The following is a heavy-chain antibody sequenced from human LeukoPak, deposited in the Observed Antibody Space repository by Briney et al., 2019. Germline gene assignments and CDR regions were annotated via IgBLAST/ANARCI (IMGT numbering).Heavy chain of an antibody. J-gene: IGHJ4*02. CDR1: GFTFSRYS. D-gene: IGHD2/OR15-2a*01. CDR2: ISSSSSYI. CDR3: ARRSFRVGRHDFDY. Sequence: PGGSLRLSCAASGFTFSRYSMNWVRHAPGKGLEWVSSISSSSSYIYYADSVKGRFTISRDNAKNSLYLQMNSLRAEDTAVYYCARRSFRVGRHDFDYWGQGTLVTVS. V-gene: IGHV3-21*01.